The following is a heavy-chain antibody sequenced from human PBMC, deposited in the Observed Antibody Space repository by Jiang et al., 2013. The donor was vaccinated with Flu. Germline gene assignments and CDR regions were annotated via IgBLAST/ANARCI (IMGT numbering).Heavy chain of an antibody. CDR1: GFTFSSYA. CDR2: ISYDGSNK. V-gene: IGHV3-30-3*01. CDR3: ANGEGGSYPWMGY. D-gene: IGHD1-26*01. Sequence: QLLESGGGVVQPGRSLRLSCAASGFTFSSYAMHWVRQAPGKGLEWVAVISYDGSNKYYADSVKGRFTISRDNSKNTLYLQMNSLRVEDTAVYYCANGEGGSYPWMGYWGQGALVTVSS. J-gene: IGHJ4*02.